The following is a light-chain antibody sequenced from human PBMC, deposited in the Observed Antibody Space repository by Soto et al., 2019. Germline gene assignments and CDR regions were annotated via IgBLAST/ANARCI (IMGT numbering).Light chain of an antibody. Sequence: EIVLTQSPATLSLSPGERATLSCRASQSISTYLAWYQQKPGQAPRLLIYDASNRAPGIPARISGRGSGTDFTHTISSLGAEDVAIYDCQHRSSWPRMYTFGQGTKLEIK. CDR2: DAS. CDR1: QSISTY. V-gene: IGKV3-11*01. J-gene: IGKJ2*01. CDR3: QHRSSWPRMYT.